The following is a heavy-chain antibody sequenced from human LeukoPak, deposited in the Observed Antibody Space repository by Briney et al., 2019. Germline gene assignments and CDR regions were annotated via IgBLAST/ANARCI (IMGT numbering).Heavy chain of an antibody. D-gene: IGHD4-17*01. Sequence: SETLSLTRPVAAGSVGRYYRTWIRQPPGKGLEWIGYIYYSGSTNYNPSLKSRVTISVDTSKNQFSLKLSYVTAADTAVYYSSSDLYGTTSDDAFDIWGQGTMVTVSS. CDR2: IYYSGST. J-gene: IGHJ3*02. V-gene: IGHV4-59*02. CDR3: SSDLYGTTSDDAFDI. CDR1: AGSVGRYY.